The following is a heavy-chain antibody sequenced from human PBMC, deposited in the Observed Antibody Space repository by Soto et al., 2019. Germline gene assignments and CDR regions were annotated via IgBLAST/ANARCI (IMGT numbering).Heavy chain of an antibody. CDR2: ISYDGSNK. D-gene: IGHD1-1*01. CDR3: AKIGEWNYYYYGMDV. Sequence: GGSLRLSCAASGFTFSSYGMHWVRQAPGKGLEWVAVISYDGSNKYYADSVKGRFTISRDNSKNTLYLQMNSLRAEDTAVYYCAKIGEWNYYYYGMDVWGQGTTVTVSS. CDR1: GFTFSSYG. V-gene: IGHV3-30*18. J-gene: IGHJ6*02.